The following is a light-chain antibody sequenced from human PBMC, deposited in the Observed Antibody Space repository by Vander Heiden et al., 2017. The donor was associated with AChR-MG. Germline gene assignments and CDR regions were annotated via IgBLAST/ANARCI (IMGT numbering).Light chain of an antibody. Sequence: EIVLTQSSATPSLSPGERATLSCRAGQSIHNFLACCQQKPGQAPRLLIYDASNRATGIPARFSGSGSVTDFTLTIISLEPEDFAVYYCQQRSNWPLTFAGGTKVEIK. V-gene: IGKV3-11*01. J-gene: IGKJ4*01. CDR2: DAS. CDR1: QSIHNF. CDR3: QQRSNWPLT.